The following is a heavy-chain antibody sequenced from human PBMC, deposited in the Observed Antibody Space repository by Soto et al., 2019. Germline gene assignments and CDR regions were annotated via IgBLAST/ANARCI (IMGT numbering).Heavy chain of an antibody. J-gene: IGHJ3*02. CDR3: ARLLTEGVTYREDAFDI. V-gene: IGHV1-18*01. CDR1: GYTFTSHG. Sequence: QVQLVQSEGEVKKPGASVKVSCKASGYTFTSHGISWVRQAPGQGLEWMGWISTYNGKTDYAEKFQGRFTMNADTRTNTVYMEMRSLRSDDTAVYYCARLLTEGVTYREDAFDIWGQGTKVIVSS. CDR2: ISTYNGKT. D-gene: IGHD3-9*01.